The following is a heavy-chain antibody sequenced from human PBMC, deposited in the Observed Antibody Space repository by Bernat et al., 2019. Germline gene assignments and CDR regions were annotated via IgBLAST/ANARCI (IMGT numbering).Heavy chain of an antibody. CDR2: ISYDGSNK. CDR1: GFTFSSYA. Sequence: QVQLVESGGGVVQPGRSLRLSCAASGFTFSSYAMHWVRQAPGKGLEWVAVISYDGSNKYYADSVKGRFTISRDNSKNTLYLQMNSLRAEDTALYYCARDLAAATAGTWSRIDYWGQGTLVTVSS. D-gene: IGHD6-13*01. CDR3: ARDLAAATAGTWSRIDY. J-gene: IGHJ4*02. V-gene: IGHV3-30*01.